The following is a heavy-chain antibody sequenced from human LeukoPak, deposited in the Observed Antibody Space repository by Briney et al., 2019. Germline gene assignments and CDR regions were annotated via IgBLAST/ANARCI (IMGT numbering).Heavy chain of an antibody. CDR3: ARQTPPLYCSGGSCYSGVLDY. D-gene: IGHD2-15*01. Sequence: SGTLSLTCAVSGSSISSSNWWSWVRQPPGKGLEWIGEIYHSGSTNYNPSLKSRVTISVDKSKNQFSLKLSSVTAADTAVYYCARQTPPLYCSGGSCYSGVLDYWGQGTLVTVSP. CDR1: GSSISSSNW. CDR2: IYHSGST. V-gene: IGHV4-4*02. J-gene: IGHJ4*02.